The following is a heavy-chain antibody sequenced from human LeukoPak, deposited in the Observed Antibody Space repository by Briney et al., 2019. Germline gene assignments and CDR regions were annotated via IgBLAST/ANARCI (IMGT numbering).Heavy chain of an antibody. V-gene: IGHV4-59*01. Sequence: SETLSLTCLASGGSISSYYWSWIRQPPGNGLQLTGCIYYSGRTNYSPSLKSRVTISVDTSNNQFSLKLSFVTAADTAVSYCARGYSYGYAALDVWAQGTMVTVSS. D-gene: IGHD5-18*01. CDR2: IYYSGRT. CDR3: ARGYSYGYAALDV. CDR1: GGSISSYY. J-gene: IGHJ3*01.